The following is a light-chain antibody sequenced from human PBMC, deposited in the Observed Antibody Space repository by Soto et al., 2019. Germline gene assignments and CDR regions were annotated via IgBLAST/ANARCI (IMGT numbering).Light chain of an antibody. CDR3: SSYTRSTTVV. Sequence: QSALTQPASVSGSPGQSITISCTGTSSDVGGYNYVSWYQQHPGKAPKLMIYDVSNRPSGVSNRLSGSKSGNTASLTISGLQAEDEAHYYCSSYTRSTTVVFGGGTQLTVL. CDR2: DVS. V-gene: IGLV2-14*01. J-gene: IGLJ2*01. CDR1: SSDVGGYNY.